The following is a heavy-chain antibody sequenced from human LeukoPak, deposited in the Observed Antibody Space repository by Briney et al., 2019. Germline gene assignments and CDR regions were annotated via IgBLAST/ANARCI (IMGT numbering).Heavy chain of an antibody. D-gene: IGHD2-15*01. CDR2: IHYTGLKA. CDR1: GSTFSSYG. J-gene: IGHJ1*01. Sequence: GGSLRLSCAASGSTFSSYGMHWVRQAPDKGLEWVAFIHYTGLKANYADSVNGRFTISRDNSQNTAYLQMNNLRGEDTAVYYCAKDGGSGSFRYFRQWGQGTLVIVSS. CDR3: AKDGGSGSFRYFRQ. V-gene: IGHV3-30*02.